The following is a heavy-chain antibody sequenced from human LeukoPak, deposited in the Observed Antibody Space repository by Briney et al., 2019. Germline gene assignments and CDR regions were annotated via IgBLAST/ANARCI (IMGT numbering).Heavy chain of an antibody. Sequence: PSETLSLTCIVSGGSISSSSYYWGWIRQPPGKGLEWIGSIYYSGSTYYNPSLKSRVTISVDTSKNQFSLKLSSVTAADTAVYYCARRSISYYYYYMDAWGKGTTVTVSS. V-gene: IGHV4-39*07. D-gene: IGHD6-13*01. CDR2: IYYSGST. CDR1: GGSISSSSYY. J-gene: IGHJ6*03. CDR3: ARRSISYYYYYMDA.